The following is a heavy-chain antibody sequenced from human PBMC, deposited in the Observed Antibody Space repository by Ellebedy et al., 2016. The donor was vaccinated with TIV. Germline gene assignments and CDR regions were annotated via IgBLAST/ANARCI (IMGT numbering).Heavy chain of an antibody. CDR1: GFTFYSYA. D-gene: IGHD2-15*01. Sequence: GESLKISCAASGFTFYSYAMSWVRQAPGKGLEWVSTITGGGGSTYYADSVKGRFTISRDISKNTLFLQMNSLRAEDSAVYYCAKGPNVVLVVAAQWGQGTLVAVSS. V-gene: IGHV3-23*01. CDR2: ITGGGGST. CDR3: AKGPNVVLVVAAQ. J-gene: IGHJ4*02.